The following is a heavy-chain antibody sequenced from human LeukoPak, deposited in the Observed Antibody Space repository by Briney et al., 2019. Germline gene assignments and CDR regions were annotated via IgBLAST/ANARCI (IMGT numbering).Heavy chain of an antibody. Sequence: GGSLRLSCAASGFTFSSYGMHWVRQVPGKGLVWVSRINSDGSYTTYADSVKGRFTISRDNARNTLYLQMNSLRAEDTAVYYCARGRGTIYMFDYWGQGTLVTVSS. CDR2: INSDGSYT. CDR3: ARGRGTIYMFDY. D-gene: IGHD2/OR15-2a*01. J-gene: IGHJ4*02. CDR1: GFTFSSYG. V-gene: IGHV3-74*01.